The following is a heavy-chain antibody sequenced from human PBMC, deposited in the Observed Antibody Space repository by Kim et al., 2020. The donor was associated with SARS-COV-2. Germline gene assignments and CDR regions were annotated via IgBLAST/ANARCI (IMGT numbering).Heavy chain of an antibody. D-gene: IGHD6-13*01. Sequence: GGSLRLSCAASGFTFSSYGMHWVRQAPGKGLEWVAVIWYDGSNKYYADSVKGRFTISRDNSKNTLYLQMNSLRAEDTAVYYCAKSIAAAGTSHFDYWGQGTLVTVSS. J-gene: IGHJ4*02. CDR3: AKSIAAAGTSHFDY. CDR2: IWYDGSNK. CDR1: GFTFSSYG. V-gene: IGHV3-33*06.